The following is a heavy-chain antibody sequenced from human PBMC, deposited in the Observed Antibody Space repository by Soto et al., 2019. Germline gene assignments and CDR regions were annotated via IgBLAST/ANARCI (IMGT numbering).Heavy chain of an antibody. Sequence: EIQLLESGGGLVQPGGSLRLSCAASGFTFSSSAMTWVRQAPGKGLEYVAAITGSGGSTFYADSVKGRFSISRDNSGNTLFLQINSLRVEDTAMYYCGKGPMATETYSDSWGQGTLVTVSS. V-gene: IGHV3-23*01. D-gene: IGHD3-16*01. CDR2: ITGSGGST. CDR3: GKGPMATETYSDS. J-gene: IGHJ4*02. CDR1: GFTFSSSA.